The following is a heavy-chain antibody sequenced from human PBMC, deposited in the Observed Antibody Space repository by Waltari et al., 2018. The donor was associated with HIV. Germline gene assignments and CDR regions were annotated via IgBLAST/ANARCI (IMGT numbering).Heavy chain of an antibody. J-gene: IGHJ5*02. Sequence: EVQLVQSGAEVKKPGESLKISCKGSGYSFTSYWIGWVRQMPGKGLEWMGIIYPVDSDTRYSPSCQGQVTISADKSISTAYLQWSSLKASDTAMYYCARHLQYSSGWQNWFDPWGQGTLVTVSS. CDR3: ARHLQYSSGWQNWFDP. D-gene: IGHD6-19*01. CDR2: IYPVDSDT. CDR1: GYSFTSYW. V-gene: IGHV5-51*01.